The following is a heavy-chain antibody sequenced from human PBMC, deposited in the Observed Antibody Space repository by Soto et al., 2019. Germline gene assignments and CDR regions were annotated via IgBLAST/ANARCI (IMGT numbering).Heavy chain of an antibody. D-gene: IGHD5-12*01. Sequence: GGSLRLSCAASGFTFSNYGMHWVRQAPGKGLEWVAVISFDGSNKYYADSVKGRFTISRDNSKNTLYLQMNSLRAEDTAVYYCVMEGYDYYYWGQGTLVTVPQ. CDR3: VMEGYDYYY. CDR1: GFTFSNYG. CDR2: ISFDGSNK. J-gene: IGHJ4*02. V-gene: IGHV3-30*03.